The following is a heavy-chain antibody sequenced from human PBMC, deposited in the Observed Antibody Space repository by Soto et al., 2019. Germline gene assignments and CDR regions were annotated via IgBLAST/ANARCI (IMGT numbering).Heavy chain of an antibody. CDR1: GYSFSTFW. CDR2: IYPGDSDT. CDR3: ARRGRNGYYGLDG. J-gene: IGHJ6*02. Sequence: GESLTISCKGSGYSFSTFWIGWVRQMPGEGLEWMGIIYPGDSDTRYRPSFQGQVTISADKSISTAFLQWNNLKASATAMYYGARRGRNGYYGLDGWGQWTTVTV. D-gene: IGHD1-26*01. V-gene: IGHV5-51*01.